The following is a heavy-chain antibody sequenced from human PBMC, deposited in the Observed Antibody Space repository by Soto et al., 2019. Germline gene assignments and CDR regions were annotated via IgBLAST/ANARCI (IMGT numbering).Heavy chain of an antibody. J-gene: IGHJ5*02. D-gene: IGHD3-3*01. Sequence: EVQLVESGGGLVQPGGSLRLSCAASGFTFSSYWMSWVRQAPGKGLEWVANIKQDGSEKYYVDSVKGRFTISRDNAKNSLYLQMNSLRAEDTAVYYCARALRFYSNWFDPWGQGTLVTVSS. CDR3: ARALRFYSNWFDP. CDR1: GFTFSSYW. V-gene: IGHV3-7*01. CDR2: IKQDGSEK.